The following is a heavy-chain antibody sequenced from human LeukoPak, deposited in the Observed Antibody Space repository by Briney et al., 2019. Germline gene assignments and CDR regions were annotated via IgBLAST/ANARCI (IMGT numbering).Heavy chain of an antibody. J-gene: IGHJ4*02. CDR3: ARSGFWSGYPFDY. CDR1: GGTFSSYA. CDR2: IIPIFGTA. D-gene: IGHD3-3*01. V-gene: IGHV1-69*13. Sequence: GASVKVSCKASGGTFSSYAISWVRQAPGQGLEWMGGIIPIFGTANYAQKFQGRVTITADEFTSTAYMELSSLRSEDTAVYYCARSGFWSGYPFDYWGQGTLVTVSS.